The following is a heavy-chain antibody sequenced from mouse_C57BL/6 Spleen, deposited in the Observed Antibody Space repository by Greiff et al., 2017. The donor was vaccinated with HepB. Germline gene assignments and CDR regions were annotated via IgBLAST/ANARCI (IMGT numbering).Heavy chain of an antibody. J-gene: IGHJ1*03. D-gene: IGHD1-1*01. CDR2: ISSGGSYT. CDR3: TSVYGSSYWYFDV. CDR1: GFTFSSYG. Sequence: EVQLVESGGELVKPGGSLKLSCAASGFTFSSYGMSWVRQTPDKGLEWVATISSGGSYTYYPDSVKGRFTISRDNAKNTLYLQMSSLRSEDTAMYYCTSVYGSSYWYFDVWGTGTTVTVSS. V-gene: IGHV5-6*01.